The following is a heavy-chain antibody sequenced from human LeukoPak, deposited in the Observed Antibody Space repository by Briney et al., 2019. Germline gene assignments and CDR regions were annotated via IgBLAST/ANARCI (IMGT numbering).Heavy chain of an antibody. J-gene: IGHJ5*02. CDR2: IIPILGIA. D-gene: IGHD3-10*01. CDR1: GGTFSSYA. CDR3: ARDATMVRGGRQINWFDP. Sequence: SVKLSCKASGGTFSSYAISWVRHAPGQGLERMGRIIPILGIANYAHNFQSRGTFIAEKTTNKDYTEQGSLRTADTAASYSARDATMVRGGRQINWFDPWGQGTLVTVSS. V-gene: IGHV1-69*04.